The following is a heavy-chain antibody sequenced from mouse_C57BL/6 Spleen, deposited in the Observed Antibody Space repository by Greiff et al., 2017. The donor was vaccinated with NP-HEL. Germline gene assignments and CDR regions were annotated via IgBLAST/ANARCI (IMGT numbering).Heavy chain of an antibody. V-gene: IGHV1-82*01. CDR1: GYAFSSSW. Sequence: VQLKESGPELVQPGASVQISCKASGYAFSSSWLNWVKQRPGKGLEWIGRIYPGDGDTNYNGKFKGKATLTADKSSSTAYMQLSSLTSEDSAFYFCSRYDYYGIRLFAYWGQGTLVTVSA. D-gene: IGHD1-1*01. CDR2: IYPGDGDT. CDR3: SRYDYYGIRLFAY. J-gene: IGHJ3*01.